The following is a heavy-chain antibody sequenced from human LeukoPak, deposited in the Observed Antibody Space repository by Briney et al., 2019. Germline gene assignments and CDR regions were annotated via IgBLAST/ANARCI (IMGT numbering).Heavy chain of an antibody. CDR2: VSSSGRTI. V-gene: IGHV3-48*03. Sequence: PGGSLRLSCAASGFTFSSYEMNWVRQAPGKGLEWVSYVSSSGRTICYADSVEGRFAISRDNAKNSLYLQMNNLGAEDSAVYYCARESLSSGTPIDYWGQGTLVTVSS. CDR3: ARESLSSGTPIDY. CDR1: GFTFSSYE. J-gene: IGHJ4*02. D-gene: IGHD5-12*01.